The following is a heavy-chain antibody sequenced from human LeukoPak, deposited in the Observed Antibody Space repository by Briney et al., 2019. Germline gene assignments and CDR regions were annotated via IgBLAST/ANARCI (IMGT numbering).Heavy chain of an antibody. J-gene: IGHJ4*02. CDR3: ARGQGTVTTH. Sequence: SETLSLTCAVSGGSFSGYYWTWIRQPPGKGLEWIGEINHSGSANYNPSLKNRVTISLDTSKNQFSLKLSSVTAADTAVYYCARGQGTVTTHWGQGTLVTVSS. CDR1: GGSFSGYY. CDR2: INHSGSA. D-gene: IGHD4-17*01. V-gene: IGHV4-34*01.